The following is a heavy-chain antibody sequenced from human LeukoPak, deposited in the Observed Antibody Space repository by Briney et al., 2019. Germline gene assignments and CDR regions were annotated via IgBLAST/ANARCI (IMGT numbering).Heavy chain of an antibody. CDR2: IESKTDGGTT. D-gene: IGHD1-26*01. J-gene: IGHJ4*02. CDR1: GFTISNAW. CDR3: TAPIVGTTRLDY. V-gene: IGHV3-15*04. Sequence: GGSLRLSCAASGFTISNAWMSWVRQAPGKGLEWVGRIESKTDGGTTAYAAPVKGRFTISRDDSKSTLFLQMNSLKTEDTAVYYCTAPIVGTTRLDYWGQGTLVTVSS.